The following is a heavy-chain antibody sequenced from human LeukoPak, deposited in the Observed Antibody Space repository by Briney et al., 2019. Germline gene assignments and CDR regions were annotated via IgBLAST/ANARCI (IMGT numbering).Heavy chain of an antibody. CDR1: GASMNKYY. CDR3: ARRSDLWSGFRSDYYYMDV. D-gene: IGHD3-3*01. V-gene: IGHV4-59*08. J-gene: IGHJ6*03. CDR2: IHYGGNT. Sequence: SETLSLTCTVSGASMNKYYWSWIRQPPGKGLEWIGYIHYGGNTNYSPSLKSRLTISVDRSNNQFSLSLTSMTAADTAVYYCARRSDLWSGFRSDYYYMDVWGNGTTVIVSS.